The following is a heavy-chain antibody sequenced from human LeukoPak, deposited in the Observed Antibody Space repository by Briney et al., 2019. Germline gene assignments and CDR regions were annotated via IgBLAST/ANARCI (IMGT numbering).Heavy chain of an antibody. Sequence: ASVKVSCKASGYTFTGYYMHWVRQAPGQGLEWMRWINPNSGGTNYAQKFQGRVTMTRDTSISTAYMDLSRLESDDTAVYYCARGIAVAGTSVYWGQGTLVTVSS. CDR1: GYTFTGYY. CDR2: INPNSGGT. CDR3: ARGIAVAGTSVY. V-gene: IGHV1-2*02. J-gene: IGHJ4*02. D-gene: IGHD6-19*01.